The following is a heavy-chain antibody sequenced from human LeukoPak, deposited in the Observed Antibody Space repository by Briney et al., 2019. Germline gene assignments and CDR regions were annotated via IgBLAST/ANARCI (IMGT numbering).Heavy chain of an antibody. Sequence: GGSLRLSCAASGFTFSSYAMSWVRQAPGKGLEWVSAISGSGGTTYYADSVKGRFTISRDNSKNTLYLQMNSLRAEDTVVYYCAEDYVDVLGTMLSWGQGTLVTVSS. CDR2: ISGSGGTT. CDR1: GFTFSSYA. J-gene: IGHJ4*02. CDR3: AEDYVDVLGTMLS. V-gene: IGHV3-23*01. D-gene: IGHD5-12*01.